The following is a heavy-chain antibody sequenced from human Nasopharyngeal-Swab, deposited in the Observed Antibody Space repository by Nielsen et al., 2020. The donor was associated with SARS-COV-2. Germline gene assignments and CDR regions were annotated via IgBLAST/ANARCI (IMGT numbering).Heavy chain of an antibody. CDR2: INSDGSRT. D-gene: IGHD7-27*01. CDR1: GFTFSDSW. CDR3: ARDFDKTGD. V-gene: IGHV3-74*01. J-gene: IGHJ4*02. Sequence: GGSLRLSCAVSGFTFSDSWIHWVRQAPGKGLVWVSRINSDGSRTGYADSVKDRFTVSRDNAKNTVFLQMNSLRAEDTAVYYCARDFDKTGDWGQGTLVTVSS.